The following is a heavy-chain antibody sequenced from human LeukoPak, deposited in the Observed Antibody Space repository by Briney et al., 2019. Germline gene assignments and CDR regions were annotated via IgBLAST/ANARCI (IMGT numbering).Heavy chain of an antibody. CDR1: GFTFSSFA. V-gene: IGHV3-23*01. CDR3: AKSGYNWNYWFDY. CDR2: ISGSGGSA. J-gene: IGHJ4*02. Sequence: GGSLRLSCAASGFTFSSFAMGWVRQAPGKGLEWVSAISGSGGSAYYADSVKGRFTISRDNSKNTLYLQMNSLRAEDTAVYYCAKSGYNWNYWFDYWGQGTLVTVSS. D-gene: IGHD1-7*01.